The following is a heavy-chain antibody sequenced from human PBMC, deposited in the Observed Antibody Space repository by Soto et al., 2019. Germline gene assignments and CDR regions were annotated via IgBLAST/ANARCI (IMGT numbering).Heavy chain of an antibody. CDR1: GGSVSSGSYY. Sequence: SETLSLTCTVSGGSVSSGSYYWSWIRQPPGKGLEWIGYIYYSGSTNYNPSLKSRVTISVDTSKNQFSLKLSSVTAADTAVYYCARDGGDYYFWSGYYYYGMDVWGQGTTVTVSS. D-gene: IGHD3-3*01. CDR3: ARDGGDYYFWSGYYYYGMDV. CDR2: IYYSGST. J-gene: IGHJ6*02. V-gene: IGHV4-61*01.